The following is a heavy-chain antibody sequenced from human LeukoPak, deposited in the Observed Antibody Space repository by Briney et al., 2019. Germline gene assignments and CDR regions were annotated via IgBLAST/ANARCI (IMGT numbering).Heavy chain of an antibody. Sequence: PSETLSLTCTVSGYSISSGYYWGWIRQPPGKGLEWIGSIYHSGRTYYNPSLKSRVTMSVDTSKNQFSLKLSSVTAPDTAVYYCARVLVVVPAAIFDAFDIWGQGTMVTVSS. CDR3: ARVLVVVPAAIFDAFDI. CDR1: GYSISSGYY. D-gene: IGHD2-2*02. V-gene: IGHV4-38-2*02. J-gene: IGHJ3*02. CDR2: IYHSGRT.